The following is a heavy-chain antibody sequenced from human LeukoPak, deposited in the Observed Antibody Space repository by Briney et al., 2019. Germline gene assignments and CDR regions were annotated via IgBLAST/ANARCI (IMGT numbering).Heavy chain of an antibody. J-gene: IGHJ6*03. D-gene: IGHD6-13*01. Sequence: GGSLRLSCAASGFIFSSYWMSWVRQAPGEGLEWVANIKQDGSEKYYVDSVKGRFTISRDNAKNSLYLQMNSLRAEDTAVYYCARGVYDYYYMDVWGKGTTVTVSS. CDR3: ARGVYDYYYMDV. V-gene: IGHV3-7*01. CDR1: GFIFSSYW. CDR2: IKQDGSEK.